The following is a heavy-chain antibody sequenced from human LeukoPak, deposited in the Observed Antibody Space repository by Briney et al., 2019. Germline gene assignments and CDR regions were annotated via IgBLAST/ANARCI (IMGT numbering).Heavy chain of an antibody. D-gene: IGHD3-3*01. J-gene: IGHJ4*02. Sequence: SETLSLTCTVSGGSISSYHWSWIRQPPGKGLEWIGYIYYSGSTNYNPSLKSRVTISVDTSKNQFSLKLSSVTAADTAVYYCAVTYYDFWSGYFYFDYWGQGTLVTVSS. CDR1: GGSISSYH. CDR3: AVTYYDFWSGYFYFDY. V-gene: IGHV4-59*01. CDR2: IYYSGST.